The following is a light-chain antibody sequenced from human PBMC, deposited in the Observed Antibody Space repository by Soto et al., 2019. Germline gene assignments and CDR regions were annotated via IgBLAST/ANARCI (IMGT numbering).Light chain of an antibody. CDR3: QHYGGMWA. CDR2: DAS. J-gene: IGKJ1*01. V-gene: IGKV1-5*01. CDR1: QSISSW. Sequence: DIPITQSPSTLSASVGDRVSITCRASQSISSWLAWYQQKPGKAPKVLIYDASNLESGVPSRFSGSGSGTEFILSINSLQPDDFATYYCQHYGGMWAFGQGTKVDI.